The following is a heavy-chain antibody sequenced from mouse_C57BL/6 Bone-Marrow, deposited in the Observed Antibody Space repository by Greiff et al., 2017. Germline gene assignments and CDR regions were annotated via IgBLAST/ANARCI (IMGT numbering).Heavy chain of an antibody. CDR3: ARSPLDY. V-gene: IGHV1-75*01. Sequence: QVQLQQSGPELVKPGASVKISCKASGYTFTDYYINWVKQRPGQGLEWIGWIFPGSGSTYYNEKFKGKATLTVDKASSTACMLLSSLTSEDSAVYFCARSPLDYWGQGTTLTVSS. J-gene: IGHJ2*01. CDR2: IFPGSGST. CDR1: GYTFTDYY.